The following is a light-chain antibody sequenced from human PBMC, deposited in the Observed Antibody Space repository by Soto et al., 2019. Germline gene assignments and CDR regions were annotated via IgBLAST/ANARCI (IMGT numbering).Light chain of an antibody. Sequence: QLVLTQPASVSGSPGQSITISCTGTSSDVGAHDFVSWYQQHPGKAPKLMIYEVSNRPSGVSARFSGSKSGNTASLTISGLQAEDEADYYCNSYTNTAARVFGTGTKLTVL. CDR3: NSYTNTAARV. V-gene: IGLV2-14*01. J-gene: IGLJ1*01. CDR1: SSDVGAHDF. CDR2: EVS.